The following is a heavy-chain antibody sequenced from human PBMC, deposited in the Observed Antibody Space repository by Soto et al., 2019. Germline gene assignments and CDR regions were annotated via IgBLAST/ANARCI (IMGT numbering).Heavy chain of an antibody. CDR3: AKPRSSLEWPPFDP. CDR2: INHSGST. V-gene: IGHV4-34*01. D-gene: IGHD3-3*01. CDR1: GGSFSGYY. J-gene: IGHJ5*02. Sequence: PSETLSLTCAVYGGSFSGYYWTWIRQPPGTGLEWIGEINHSGSTNYNPSLKSRVTISVDTSKKTLYLLMNNLRPEDTAVYYCAKPRSSLEWPPFDPWGRGTLVTVSS.